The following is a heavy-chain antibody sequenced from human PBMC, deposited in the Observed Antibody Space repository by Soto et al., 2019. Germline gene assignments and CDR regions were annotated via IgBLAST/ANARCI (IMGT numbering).Heavy chain of an antibody. Sequence: GGSLRLSCAASGFTVSSNYMSWVHQAPGKGLEWVSVIYSGGSTYYADSVKGRFTISRDNSKNTRYLQMNSLRAEDTAVYYCAGGNSIVVVPAARPAEYFQHWGQGTLVTVSS. D-gene: IGHD2-2*01. V-gene: IGHV3-66*01. J-gene: IGHJ1*01. CDR3: AGGNSIVVVPAARPAEYFQH. CDR1: GFTVSSNY. CDR2: IYSGGST.